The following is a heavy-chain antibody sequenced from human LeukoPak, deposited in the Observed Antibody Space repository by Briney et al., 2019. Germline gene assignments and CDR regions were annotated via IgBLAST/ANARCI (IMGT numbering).Heavy chain of an antibody. Sequence: SETLSLTCAVSGGSISSGGYSWSWIRQPPGKGLEWIGYIYRSGSTYYNPSLKSRVTISVDRSKNQFSLKLSSVTAADTAVYYCARGPRAYSGYADYWGQGTLVTVSS. D-gene: IGHD5-12*01. V-gene: IGHV4-30-2*01. CDR3: ARGPRAYSGYADY. J-gene: IGHJ4*02. CDR2: IYRSGST. CDR1: GGSISSGGYS.